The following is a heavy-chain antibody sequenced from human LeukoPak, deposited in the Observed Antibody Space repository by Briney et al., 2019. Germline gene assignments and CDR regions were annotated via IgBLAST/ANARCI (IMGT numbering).Heavy chain of an antibody. J-gene: IGHJ5*02. CDR2: ISYGNT. D-gene: IGHD5-18*01. CDR1: GGSISTYY. CDR3: ARDKAHSYGRYFDP. V-gene: IGHV4-59*01. Sequence: PLETLSLTCTVSGGSISTYYWNWIRQTPGKGLEWIGHISYGNTDYNPSLKSRVTISVDTSKNQSSLKLSSVTAADTAVYYCARDKAHSYGRYFDPWGQGALVTLSS.